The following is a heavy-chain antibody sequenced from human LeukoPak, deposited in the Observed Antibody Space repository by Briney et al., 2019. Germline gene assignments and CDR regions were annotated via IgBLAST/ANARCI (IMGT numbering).Heavy chain of an antibody. CDR3: ARGNYYVDY. J-gene: IGHJ4*02. CDR1: GYTFTNYA. D-gene: IGHD3-10*01. CDR2: INTNTGSP. Sequence: ASVNVSCKASGYTFTNYAMNWVRQAPGQGLEWMGWINTNTGSPTYAQGFTGRFVFSLDTSVSTAYLQISSLKTEDTAVYYCARGNYYVDYWGQGTLVTVSS. V-gene: IGHV7-4-1*02.